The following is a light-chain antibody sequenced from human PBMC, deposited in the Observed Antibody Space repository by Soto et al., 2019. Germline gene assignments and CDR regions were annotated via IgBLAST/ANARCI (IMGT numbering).Light chain of an antibody. J-gene: IGLJ1*01. CDR1: SSDVGGYNY. V-gene: IGLV2-14*01. Sequence: QSALTQPASVSGSPGQSITISCTGTSSDVGGYNYVSWYQQHPGKAPKLMIYEVSNRPSGVCNRFSGSKSGNTASLTISGLEAEDEDDYYCSSYTSSSPYVFGTGTKVTVL. CDR3: SSYTSSSPYV. CDR2: EVS.